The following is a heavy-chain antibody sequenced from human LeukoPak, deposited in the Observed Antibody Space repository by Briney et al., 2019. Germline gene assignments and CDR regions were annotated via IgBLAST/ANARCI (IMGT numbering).Heavy chain of an antibody. CDR2: INPNSGGT. J-gene: IGHJ5*02. D-gene: IGHD3-3*01. CDR3: ARGKIGVQIFGVVIRYNWFDP. Sequence: ASVKVSCKASGYTFTGYYMHWVRQAPGQGLEWMGWINPNSGGTNYAQKFQGRVTMTRDTSLSTAYMELSRLRSDDTAVYYCARGKIGVQIFGVVIRYNWFDPWGQGTLVTVSS. CDR1: GYTFTGYY. V-gene: IGHV1-2*02.